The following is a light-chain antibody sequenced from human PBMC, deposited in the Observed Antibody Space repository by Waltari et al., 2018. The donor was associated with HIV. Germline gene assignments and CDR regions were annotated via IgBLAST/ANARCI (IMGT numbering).Light chain of an antibody. J-gene: IGKJ4*01. CDR2: GAS. V-gene: IGKV1-27*01. Sequence: DIQMTQSPSSLSASVGDRVTITCRASKGISNYLAWHQQKPGKPPKLLIYGASTLQSGVPSRFRGSGSGTDFTLTISSLQPEDVATYYCQKYNSALTFGGGTKVEI. CDR1: KGISNY. CDR3: QKYNSALT.